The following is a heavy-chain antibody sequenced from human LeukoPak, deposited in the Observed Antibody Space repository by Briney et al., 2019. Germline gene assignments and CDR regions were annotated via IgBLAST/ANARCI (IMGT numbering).Heavy chain of an antibody. Sequence: GGSLRLSCAASGFTFSSYAMTWVRQAPGKGLEWVSVISFRGDSTYYADSVKGRFTISGDNSKNTLYLQMISLRAEDTAVYYCATDRGWRTSGYYLYYFEYWGQGTLVTYSS. D-gene: IGHD3-3*01. V-gene: IGHV3-23*01. CDR2: ISFRGDST. CDR3: ATDRGWRTSGYYLYYFEY. J-gene: IGHJ4*02. CDR1: GFTFSSYA.